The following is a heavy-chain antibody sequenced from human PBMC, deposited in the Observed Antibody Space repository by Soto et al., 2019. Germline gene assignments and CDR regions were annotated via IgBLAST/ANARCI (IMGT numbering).Heavy chain of an antibody. V-gene: IGHV4-34*01. D-gene: IGHD2-15*01. J-gene: IGHJ5*02. Sequence: SETLSLTCAVYGGSFSGYYWSWIRQPPGKGLEWIGEINHSGSTNYNPSLKSRVTISVDTSKNQFSLKLSSVTAADTAVYYCARRRGVVVAATFFGWFDLWGQGTRVTVAS. CDR1: GGSFSGYY. CDR3: ARRRGVVVAATFFGWFDL. CDR2: INHSGST.